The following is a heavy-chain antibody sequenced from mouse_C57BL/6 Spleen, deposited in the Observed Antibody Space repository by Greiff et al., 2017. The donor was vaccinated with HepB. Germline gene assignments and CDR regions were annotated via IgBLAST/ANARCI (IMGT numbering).Heavy chain of an antibody. Sequence: LQESGPELVKPGASVKISCKASGYAFSSSWMNWVKQRPGKGLEWIGRIYPGDGDTNYNGKFKGKATLTADKSSSTAYMQLSSLTSEDSAVYFCARGGTVFDYWGQGTTLTVSS. V-gene: IGHV1-82*01. D-gene: IGHD1-1*01. CDR2: IYPGDGDT. J-gene: IGHJ2*01. CDR1: GYAFSSSW. CDR3: ARGGTVFDY.